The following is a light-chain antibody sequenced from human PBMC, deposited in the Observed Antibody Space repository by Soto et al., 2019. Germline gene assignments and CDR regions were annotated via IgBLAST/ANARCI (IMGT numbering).Light chain of an antibody. CDR3: QQSYSLPYT. CDR1: ESINTN. V-gene: IGKV1-39*01. CDR2: DAS. Sequence: DIQMAQSPSSLSASVGDRVIITCRASESINTNLNWFQQRPGAAPKLLIFDASGLQSWVPSRFSGSGSGTDFTLTLSSLQPEDFATYFCQQSYSLPYTFGQGTKLEI. J-gene: IGKJ2*01.